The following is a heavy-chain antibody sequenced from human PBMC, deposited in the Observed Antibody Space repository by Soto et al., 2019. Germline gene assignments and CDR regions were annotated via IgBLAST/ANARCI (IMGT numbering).Heavy chain of an antibody. CDR1: GFTFSSYS. CDR3: ARERITIFGVVSYYYYMDV. Sequence: GGSLRLSCAASGFTFSSYSMNWVRQAPGKGLEWVSSISSSSSYIYYADSVKGRFTISRDNAKNSLYLQMNSLRAEDTAVYYCARERITIFGVVSYYYYMDVWGKGTTVTVSS. J-gene: IGHJ6*03. D-gene: IGHD3-3*01. V-gene: IGHV3-21*01. CDR2: ISSSSSYI.